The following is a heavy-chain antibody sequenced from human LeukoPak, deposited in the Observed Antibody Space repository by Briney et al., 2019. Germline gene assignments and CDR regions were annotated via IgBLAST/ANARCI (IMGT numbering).Heavy chain of an antibody. Sequence: PGASVKVSCKASGYTFTGYYMHWVRQAPGQGLEWMGRINPNSGGTNYAQKFQGRVTMTRDTSINTAYMELRSLRSDDTAVYYCAREDNDDYYYYGMDVWGQGTAVTVSS. V-gene: IGHV1-2*06. D-gene: IGHD1-1*01. CDR3: AREDNDDYYYYGMDV. CDR2: INPNSGGT. J-gene: IGHJ6*02. CDR1: GYTFTGYY.